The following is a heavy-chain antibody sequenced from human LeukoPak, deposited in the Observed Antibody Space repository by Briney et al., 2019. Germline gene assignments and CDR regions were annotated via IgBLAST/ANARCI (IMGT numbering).Heavy chain of an antibody. CDR3: ARPDDILTGYTTYSY. D-gene: IGHD3-9*01. CDR2: ISAYNGNT. J-gene: IGHJ4*02. CDR1: GYTFTSYG. V-gene: IGHV1-18*01. Sequence: ASVKVSCKASGYTFTSYGISWVRQAPGQGLEWMGWISAYNGNTNYAQKLQGRVTMTTDTSTSTAYMELRSLRSDDTAVYYCARPDDILTGYTTYSYWGQGTLVTVSS.